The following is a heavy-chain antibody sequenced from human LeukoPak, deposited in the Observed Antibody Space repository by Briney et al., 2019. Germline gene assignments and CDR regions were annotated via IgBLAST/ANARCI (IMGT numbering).Heavy chain of an antibody. CDR1: GFTFSSYA. J-gene: IGHJ4*02. D-gene: IGHD6-6*01. CDR3: AKDPIWARVAAGPFYFDY. CDR2: ISGSGGST. V-gene: IGHV3-23*01. Sequence: PGGSLRLSCAAAGFTFSSYAMGWVRQAPGKGLECVSAISGSGGSTYYADSVKGRLTISRDNSRNTLYLQMNSTRAEDTAVYYCAKDPIWARVAAGPFYFDYWRQGTLVTVSS.